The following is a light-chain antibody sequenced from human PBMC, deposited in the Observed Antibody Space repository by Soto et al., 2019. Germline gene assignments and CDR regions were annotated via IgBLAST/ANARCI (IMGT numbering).Light chain of an antibody. V-gene: IGKV3-11*01. CDR3: QQRSNWPATIT. CDR2: DAS. CDR1: QSVSTY. Sequence: EIVLTQSPATLSLSPGERATLSCRASQSVSTYLAWYQQKPGQAPRLLIYDASNRATGIPARFSGSGSGTDFTLTISSLETEDFAVYYCQQRSNWPATITFGQGKRLEI. J-gene: IGKJ5*01.